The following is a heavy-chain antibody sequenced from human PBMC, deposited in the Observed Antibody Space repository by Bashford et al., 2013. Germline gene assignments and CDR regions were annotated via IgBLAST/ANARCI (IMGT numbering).Heavy chain of an antibody. Sequence: VRQAPGQGLEWMGWINPNSGGTNYAQKFQGRVSMTRDTSISTAYLELSSLRSDDTAVYFCARDGPVVGVWNAFDVWGQGTVVTVSS. CDR2: INPNSGGT. D-gene: IGHD1-26*01. CDR3: ARDGPVVGVWNAFDV. V-gene: IGHV1-2*02. J-gene: IGHJ3*01.